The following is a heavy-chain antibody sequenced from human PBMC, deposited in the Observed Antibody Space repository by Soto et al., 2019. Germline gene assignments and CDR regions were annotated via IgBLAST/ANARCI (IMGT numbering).Heavy chain of an antibody. Sequence: QLQLQESGSGLVKPSQTLSLTCAVSGGSISSGGYSWSWIRQPPGKGLEWIGYIYHSGSTYYNPSLKSRVPISGDRSKNQFSLKLSSVAAADTAVYYCARGWGYSSSSAFDYWGQGTLVTVSS. D-gene: IGHD6-6*01. CDR1: GGSISSGGYS. CDR3: ARGWGYSSSSAFDY. J-gene: IGHJ4*02. CDR2: IYHSGST. V-gene: IGHV4-30-2*01.